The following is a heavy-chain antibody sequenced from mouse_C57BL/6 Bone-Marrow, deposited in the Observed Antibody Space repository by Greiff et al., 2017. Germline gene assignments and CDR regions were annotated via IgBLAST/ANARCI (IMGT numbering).Heavy chain of an antibody. CDR2: IHPSDSDT. J-gene: IGHJ3*01. CDR3: AIEGGSYYYGIAPRAY. D-gene: IGHD1-1*01. Sequence: VQLQQPGAELVKPGASVKVSCKASGYTFTSYWMHWVKQRPGQGLEWIGRIHPSDSDTNYNQKFKGKATLTVDKSSSTAYMQLSSLTSEDSAVYYCAIEGGSYYYGIAPRAYWGQGTLVTVSA. CDR1: GYTFTSYW. V-gene: IGHV1-74*01.